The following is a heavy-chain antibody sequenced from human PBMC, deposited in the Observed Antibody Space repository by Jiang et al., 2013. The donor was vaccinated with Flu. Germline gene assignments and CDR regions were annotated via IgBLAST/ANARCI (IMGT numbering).Heavy chain of an antibody. CDR3: AREVRYYYDSSGFYHFDY. Sequence: QLVESGAEVKKPGASVKVSCKASGYTFTDYYMHWVRQAPGQGLEWMGWITPYSGGTNYAQKFQGRVTMTTDTSISTAYMELSRLRSDDTAVYYCAREVRYYYDSSGFYHFDYWGQGTLVTVSS. CDR1: GYTFTDYY. J-gene: IGHJ4*02. D-gene: IGHD3-22*01. CDR2: ITPYSGGT. V-gene: IGHV1-2*02.